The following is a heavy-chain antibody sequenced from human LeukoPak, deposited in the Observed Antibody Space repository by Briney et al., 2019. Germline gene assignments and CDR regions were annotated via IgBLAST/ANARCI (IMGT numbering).Heavy chain of an antibody. CDR1: GFTVSTNY. D-gene: IGHD2-15*01. J-gene: IGHJ4*02. CDR3: ARLYCSGGNCYLFDY. Sequence: GGSLRLSCAASGFTVSTNYMSWVHQAPGKGLEWVSVIYSGGTTYYADSVKGRFTISRDNSKNTLYLQMNSLRAEDTAVYYCARLYCSGGNCYLFDYWGQGTLVTVSS. V-gene: IGHV3-53*01. CDR2: IYSGGTT.